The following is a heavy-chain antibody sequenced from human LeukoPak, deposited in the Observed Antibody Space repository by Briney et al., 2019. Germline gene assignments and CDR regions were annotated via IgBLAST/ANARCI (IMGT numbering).Heavy chain of an antibody. CDR1: GDSLIGYY. Sequence: PSETLSLTCTVSGDSLIGYYWSWIRQSPGKRLEWIGYIYNTVYTTYNPSLESRLTMSLDMSDNQFSLRLCSVAAADTAIYYCARRSYYDSAGYNPMYYFDYWGQGILFTASS. CDR3: ARRSYYDSAGYNPMYYFDY. CDR2: IYNTVYT. J-gene: IGHJ4*02. D-gene: IGHD3-22*01. V-gene: IGHV4-59*01.